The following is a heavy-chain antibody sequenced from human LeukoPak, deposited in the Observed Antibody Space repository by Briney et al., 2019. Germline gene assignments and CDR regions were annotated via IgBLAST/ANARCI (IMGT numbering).Heavy chain of an antibody. Sequence: SETLSLTCTVSGGSISSSSYYWGWIRQPPGKGLEWIGSIYYSGSTYYNPSLKSRVTISVDTSKNQFSLKLSSVTAPDTAVYYCARSSLEDTVVTPFDYWGQGTLVTVSS. J-gene: IGHJ4*02. CDR3: ARSSLEDTVVTPFDY. D-gene: IGHD4-23*01. V-gene: IGHV4-39*01. CDR2: IYYSGST. CDR1: GGSISSSSYY.